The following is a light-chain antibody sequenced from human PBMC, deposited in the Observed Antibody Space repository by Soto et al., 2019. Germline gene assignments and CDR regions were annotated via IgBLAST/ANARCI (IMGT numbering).Light chain of an antibody. Sequence: QSVLIQPASVSGSPGQSITISCTGTSRDVGGSNYVSWYQHHPHRAPKLLIYEVSYRPSGVSSRFSGSKSGNKASLTISGLQAEDEADYYCSSYTSSNTLEVFGVGTKSPS. CDR3: SSYTSSNTLEV. V-gene: IGLV2-14*01. J-gene: IGLJ1*01. CDR2: EVS. CDR1: SRDVGGSNY.